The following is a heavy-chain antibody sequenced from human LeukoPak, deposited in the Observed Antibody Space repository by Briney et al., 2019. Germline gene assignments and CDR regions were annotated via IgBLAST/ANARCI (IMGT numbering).Heavy chain of an antibody. Sequence: PGGSLRLSCTASGFTFGDYFMNWFRQAPGKGLEWVSAISGSGGSTYYADSVKGRFTISRDNSKNTLYLQMNSLRAEDTAVYYCAKEEDIVVVPAATLDYWGQGTLVTVSS. CDR3: AKEEDIVVVPAATLDY. D-gene: IGHD2-2*01. V-gene: IGHV3-23*01. CDR2: ISGSGGST. CDR1: GFTFGDYF. J-gene: IGHJ4*02.